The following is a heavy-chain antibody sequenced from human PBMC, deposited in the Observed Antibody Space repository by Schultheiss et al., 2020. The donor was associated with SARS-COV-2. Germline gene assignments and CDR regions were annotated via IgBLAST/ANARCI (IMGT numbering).Heavy chain of an antibody. CDR2: ISAYNGNT. J-gene: IGHJ4*02. D-gene: IGHD5-18*01. CDR1: GGTFSSYG. V-gene: IGHV1-18*01. CDR3: ARSKRAYSYAYLDY. Sequence: ASVKVSCKASGGTFSSYGISWVRQAPGQGLEWMGWISAYNGNTNYAQNFQGRVTMTTDTSTSTAYMDLRSLRSDDTAVYYCARSKRAYSYAYLDYWGQGTLVTVSS.